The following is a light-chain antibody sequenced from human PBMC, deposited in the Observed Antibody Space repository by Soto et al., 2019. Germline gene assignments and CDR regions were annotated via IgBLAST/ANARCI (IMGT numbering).Light chain of an antibody. J-gene: IGKJ1*01. CDR1: QSISSW. CDR2: KAS. V-gene: IGKV1-5*03. CDR3: QQYNSYPT. Sequence: DIQMTQSPPTQSKYGGDRVAITCRASQSISSWLAWYQQKPGKAPKLLIYKASSLESGVPSRFSGSGSGTEFTLTISSLQPDDFATYYCQQYNSYPTFGQGTKVDIK.